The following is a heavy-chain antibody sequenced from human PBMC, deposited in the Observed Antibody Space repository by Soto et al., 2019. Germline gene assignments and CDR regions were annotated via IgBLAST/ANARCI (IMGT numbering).Heavy chain of an antibody. CDR3: ARVGIAVAGTGVVNWFDP. Sequence: QVQLQESGPGLVKPSQTLSLTCTVSGGSISSGGYYWSWIRQHPGKGLEWIGYIYYSGSTYYNPSLKSRVTISVDTSKNQCSLKLSSVTAADTAVYYCARVGIAVAGTGVVNWFDPWGQGTLVTVSS. D-gene: IGHD6-19*01. V-gene: IGHV4-31*03. J-gene: IGHJ5*02. CDR2: IYYSGST. CDR1: GGSISSGGYY.